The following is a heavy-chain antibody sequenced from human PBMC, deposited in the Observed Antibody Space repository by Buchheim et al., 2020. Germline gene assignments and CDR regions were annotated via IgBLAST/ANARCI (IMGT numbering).Heavy chain of an antibody. CDR2: INHSGST. CDR1: GGSFSGYY. D-gene: IGHD3-3*01. CDR3: ARSFFYYDFWSGPSPGMDV. V-gene: IGHV4-34*01. J-gene: IGHJ6*02. Sequence: QVQLQQWGAGLLKPSETLSLTCAVYGGSFSGYYWSWIRHPPGKGLEWIGEINHSGSTNYNPSLKSRVTISVDTSKNQFSVKLSSVTAADTAVYYCARSFFYYDFWSGPSPGMDVWGQGTT.